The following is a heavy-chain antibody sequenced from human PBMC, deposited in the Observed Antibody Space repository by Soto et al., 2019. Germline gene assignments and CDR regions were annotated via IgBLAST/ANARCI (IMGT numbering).Heavy chain of an antibody. CDR2: INPKNGDT. Sequence: VASVNLSCKSSGYTFIGFSLHWVRQAPGQGLECMGWINPKNGDTYYAQKFQGRVTMTRDTSINTVYMELNSLKSDDTAVYFCSKGRWTVGHCSGGSCYDGMDVWGQGTTVTVSS. V-gene: IGHV1-2*02. CDR1: GYTFIGFS. CDR3: SKGRWTVGHCSGGSCYDGMDV. D-gene: IGHD2-15*01. J-gene: IGHJ6*02.